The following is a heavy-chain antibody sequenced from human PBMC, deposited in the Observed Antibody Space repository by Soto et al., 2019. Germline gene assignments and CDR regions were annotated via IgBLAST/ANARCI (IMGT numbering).Heavy chain of an antibody. CDR2: IYYSGST. D-gene: IGHD2-15*01. V-gene: IGHV4-39*01. Sequence: QLQLQESGPGLVKPSETLSLTCTVSGGSISSSSYYWGWIRQPPGKGLEWIGSIYYSGSTYYNLSLKRRVTISVDTTKNQCSPKLSSVTTADTAVYLCARGPGYCSGDSCRIDYWGQGTLVAVSS. CDR3: ARGPGYCSGDSCRIDY. CDR1: GGSISSSSYY. J-gene: IGHJ4*02.